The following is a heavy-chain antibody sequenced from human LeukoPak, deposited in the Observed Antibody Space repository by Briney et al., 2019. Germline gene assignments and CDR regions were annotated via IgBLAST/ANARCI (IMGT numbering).Heavy chain of an antibody. CDR1: GFTFSTYS. J-gene: IGHJ4*02. D-gene: IGHD3-22*01. Sequence: GGSLRLSCAASGFTFSTYSMNWVRQAQGKGLEWVSYISGTNNSYYADSVKGRFTISRDNAKNSLYLQMNSLRDEDTAVYYCARDEDDISGYYFYWGQGTLVTVSS. CDR2: ISGTNNS. CDR3: ARDEDDISGYYFY. V-gene: IGHV3-48*02.